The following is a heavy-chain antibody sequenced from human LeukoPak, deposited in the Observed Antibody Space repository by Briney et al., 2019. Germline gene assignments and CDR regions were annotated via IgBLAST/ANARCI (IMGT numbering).Heavy chain of an antibody. J-gene: IGHJ4*02. Sequence: PGGSLRLPCAASGSTLSFYSMNWVRQAPGMGLEWISHISVSGSSIHYAESVKGRFTISRDSAKNSLYLQMNSLRAEDTAVYYCSTAKFDYWGQGTLLTVSS. CDR3: STAKFDY. CDR1: GSTLSFYS. CDR2: ISVSGSSI. V-gene: IGHV3-48*01.